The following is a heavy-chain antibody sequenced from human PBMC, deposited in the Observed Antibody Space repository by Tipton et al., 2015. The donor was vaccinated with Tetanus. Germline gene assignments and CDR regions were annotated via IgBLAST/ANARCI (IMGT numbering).Heavy chain of an antibody. V-gene: IGHV5-51*01. CDR1: GHNSRSYW. CDR3: ARLPKHYSASGST. CDR2: IYPGDSDA. D-gene: IGHD3-10*01. Sequence: QSGAEVKKPGESLKISCKASGHNSRSYWVSWVRQMPGKGLEWMGLIYPGDSDATYSPSLQGQVTISADKSISTAYLQWTSLKASDTAIYFCARLPKHYSASGSTWGQGTLVTVSS. J-gene: IGHJ5*02.